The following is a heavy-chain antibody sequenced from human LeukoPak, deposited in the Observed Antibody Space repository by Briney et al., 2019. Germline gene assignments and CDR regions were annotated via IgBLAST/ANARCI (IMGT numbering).Heavy chain of an antibody. Sequence: GGSLRLSCAASGFTFSDYYMSWIRQAPGKGLEWVSYISSSGSTIYCADSVKGRFTISRDNAKNSLYLQMNSLRAEDTAVYYCASESSSGWEYGYYFDYWGQGTLVTVSS. CDR1: GFTFSDYY. J-gene: IGHJ4*02. CDR3: ASESSSGWEYGYYFDY. V-gene: IGHV3-11*04. D-gene: IGHD6-19*01. CDR2: ISSSGSTI.